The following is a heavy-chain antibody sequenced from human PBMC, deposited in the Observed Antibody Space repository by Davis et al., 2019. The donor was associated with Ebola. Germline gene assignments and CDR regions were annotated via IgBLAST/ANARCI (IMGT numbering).Heavy chain of an antibody. V-gene: IGHV3-73*01. CDR3: TPTSTRYGMDV. CDR1: GFTFSGSA. D-gene: IGHD2-2*01. Sequence: GESLKISCAASGFTFSGSAMHWVRQASGKGLEWVGRIGSKANSYATAYAASVKGRFTISRDDSKNTAYLQMNSLKTEDTAVYYCTPTSTRYGMDVWGQGTTVTVSS. CDR2: IGSKANSYAT. J-gene: IGHJ6*02.